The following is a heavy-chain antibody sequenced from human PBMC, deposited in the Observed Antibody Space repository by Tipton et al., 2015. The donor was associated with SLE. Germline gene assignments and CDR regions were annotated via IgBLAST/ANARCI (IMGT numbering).Heavy chain of an antibody. CDR1: GFSISSYY. D-gene: IGHD5-24*01. CDR3: VRLELPATKADY. J-gene: IGHJ4*02. Sequence: TLSLTCTVSGFSISSYYWGWIRQPPGKGLAWLGTIYHSGTTYYNPSLKSRLTLSIDTSKNQFSLKLSSVTAADTAVYYCVRLELPATKADYWGPGTLVTVSS. CDR2: IYHSGTT. V-gene: IGHV4-38-2*02.